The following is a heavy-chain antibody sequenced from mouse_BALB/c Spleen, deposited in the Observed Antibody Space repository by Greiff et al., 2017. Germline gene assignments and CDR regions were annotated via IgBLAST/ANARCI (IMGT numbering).Heavy chain of an antibody. V-gene: IGHV8-8*01. CDR1: GFSLSTSGMG. J-gene: IGHJ3*01. CDR3: ARPYGYDEAWFAY. D-gene: IGHD2-2*01. Sequence: QVTLKVSGPGILQPSQTLSLTCSFSGFSLSTSGMGVGWIRQPSGKGLERLAHIWWDDDKRYNPALKSRLTISKDTSSNQVFLKIASVDTADTATYYCARPYGYDEAWFAYWGQGTLVTVSA. CDR2: IWWDDDK.